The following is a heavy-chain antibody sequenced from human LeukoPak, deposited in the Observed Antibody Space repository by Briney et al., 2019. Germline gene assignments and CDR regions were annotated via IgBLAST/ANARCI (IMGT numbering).Heavy chain of an antibody. CDR2: ISGGGDT. CDR1: GFTFSSYA. J-gene: IGHJ5*02. Sequence: GGSLRLSCAASGFTFSSYAMSWVRQAPGKGLEWVSVISGGGDTYYADSVRGRFTISRDNSKDTLYLQMNSLRAEDTAVYYCARDRGGYNSMAWGQGTLVTVSS. V-gene: IGHV3-23*01. CDR3: ARDRGGYNSMA. D-gene: IGHD5-24*01.